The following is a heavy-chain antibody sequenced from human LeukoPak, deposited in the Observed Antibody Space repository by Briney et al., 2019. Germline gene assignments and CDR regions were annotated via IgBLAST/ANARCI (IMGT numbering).Heavy chain of an antibody. CDR2: IWYDGSNK. Sequence: PGRSLRLSCAASGFTFSSYGMHWVRQAPGKGLEWVAVIWYDGSNKYYADSVKGRFTISRDNSKNTLYLQMNSLRAEDTAVYYCASAYSSSWPDAFDVWGQGTMVTVS. V-gene: IGHV3-33*01. D-gene: IGHD6-13*01. CDR3: ASAYSSSWPDAFDV. J-gene: IGHJ3*01. CDR1: GFTFSSYG.